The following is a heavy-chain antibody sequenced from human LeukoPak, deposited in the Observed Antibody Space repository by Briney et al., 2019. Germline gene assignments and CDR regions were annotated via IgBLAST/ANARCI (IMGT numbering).Heavy chain of an antibody. CDR2: VYNSGTT. V-gene: IGHV4-59*11. Sequence: SETLSLTCTVSGVSIGSHYWSWIRQSPGKGLEWIGCVYNSGTTVYNPSLTGRVTISVDTSKNQYSLNLRSVTAADAAVYYCARDDYWGQGILVPVSS. CDR1: GVSIGSHY. CDR3: ARDDY. J-gene: IGHJ4*02.